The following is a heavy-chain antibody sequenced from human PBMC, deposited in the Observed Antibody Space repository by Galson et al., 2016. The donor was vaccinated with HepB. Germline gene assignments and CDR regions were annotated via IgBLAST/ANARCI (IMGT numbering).Heavy chain of an antibody. V-gene: IGHV4-4*02. CDR3: LRVWGKHLDH. CDR1: GGSFTNNNW. D-gene: IGHD7-27*01. J-gene: IGHJ4*02. Sequence: SETLSLTCAVSGGSFTNNNWWSWVRQPPGKGLEWIGEMYHSGYTNYNPSLKSRVTMSVDKSKNQFSLRLFAVTDADTAVYHCLRVWGKHLDHWGQGALVTVSS. CDR2: MYHSGYT.